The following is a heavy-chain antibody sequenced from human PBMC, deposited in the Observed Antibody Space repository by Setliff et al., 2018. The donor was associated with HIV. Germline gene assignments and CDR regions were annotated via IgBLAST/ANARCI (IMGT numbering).Heavy chain of an antibody. V-gene: IGHV3-7*01. Sequence: PGGSLRLSCAASGFTFSDYWMTWVRQAPGKGLEWVANIKQDGSEKYCVDSVKGRFTISRDNAKNSLYLQMNSLRAEDTAVYYCARQDLGAYAPLRYWGQGTLVTVSS. CDR2: IKQDGSEK. CDR1: GFTFSDYW. CDR3: ARQDLGAYAPLRY. J-gene: IGHJ4*02. D-gene: IGHD5-12*01.